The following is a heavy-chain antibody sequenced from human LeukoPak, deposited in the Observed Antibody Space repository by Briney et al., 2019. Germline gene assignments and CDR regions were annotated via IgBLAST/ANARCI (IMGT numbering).Heavy chain of an antibody. CDR3: ARDISGMVAATSVDY. J-gene: IGHJ4*02. Sequence: ASVKVSCKASGYTFTSYDINWVRQATGQGLEWMGWMNPNSGNTGYAQKFQGRVTITRNTSISTAYMELSSLRSDDTAVYYCARDISGMVAATSVDYWGQGTLVTVSS. CDR2: MNPNSGNT. CDR1: GYTFTSYD. D-gene: IGHD2-15*01. V-gene: IGHV1-8*03.